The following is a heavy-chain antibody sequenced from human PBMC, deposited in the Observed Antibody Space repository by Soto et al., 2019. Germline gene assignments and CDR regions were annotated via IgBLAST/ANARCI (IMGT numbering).Heavy chain of an antibody. Sequence: QVQLVQSGSEVKKPGTSVKISCQTSGYTFTNYGISWVRQAPGQGLEWVGWISAKSGKTNYGQRFQGRVTMTTDTSTTTAYMELRSLRSDDTAVYYCALHCDPTSCYVGYWGQGTLVTVSS. J-gene: IGHJ4*02. CDR3: ALHCDPTSCYVGY. CDR2: ISAKSGKT. D-gene: IGHD2-2*01. CDR1: GYTFTNYG. V-gene: IGHV1-18*01.